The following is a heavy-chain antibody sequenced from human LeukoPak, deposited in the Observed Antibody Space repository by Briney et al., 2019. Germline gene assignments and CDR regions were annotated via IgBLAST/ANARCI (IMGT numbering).Heavy chain of an antibody. V-gene: IGHV5-10-1*01. J-gene: IGHJ3*02. D-gene: IGHD4-17*01. Sequence: GGSLRLSCKGSGYSFTSCWISRVRQMPGKGLEWMGRIDPSDSYTNYSPSFRGHVTISADKSISTAYLQWSSLKASDTAMYYCARHRGGDYGLDAFDIWGQGTLVTVSS. CDR2: IDPSDSYT. CDR3: ARHRGGDYGLDAFDI. CDR1: GYSFTSCW.